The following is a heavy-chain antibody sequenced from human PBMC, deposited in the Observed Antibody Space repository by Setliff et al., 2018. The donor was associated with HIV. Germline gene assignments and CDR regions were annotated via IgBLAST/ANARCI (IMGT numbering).Heavy chain of an antibody. D-gene: IGHD3-3*01. CDR3: ARGVQSPPHYSYYYMDV. V-gene: IGHV1-18*01. Sequence: GASVKVSCKASGYTFTSYGISWVRQAPGQGLEWMGWISAYNGNTNYAQKLQGRVTMTTDTSTSTAYMELRSLRSDDTAVYYCARGVQSPPHYSYYYMDVWGEGTMVTVSS. CDR1: GYTFTSYG. CDR2: ISAYNGNT. J-gene: IGHJ6*03.